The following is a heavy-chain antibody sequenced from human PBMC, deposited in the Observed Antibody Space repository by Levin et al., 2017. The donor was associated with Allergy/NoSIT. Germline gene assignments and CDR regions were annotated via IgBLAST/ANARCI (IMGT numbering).Heavy chain of an antibody. CDR1: GFTFDDYG. CDR2: INWNGGST. Sequence: PGGSLRLSCAASGFTFDDYGMSWVRQAPGKGLEWVSGINWNGGSTGYADSVKGRFTISRDNAKNSLYLQMNSLRAEDTALYYCARAGSCSSTRCYADWYFDLWGRGTLVTVSS. CDR3: ARAGSCSSTRCYADWYFDL. V-gene: IGHV3-20*04. J-gene: IGHJ2*01. D-gene: IGHD2-2*01.